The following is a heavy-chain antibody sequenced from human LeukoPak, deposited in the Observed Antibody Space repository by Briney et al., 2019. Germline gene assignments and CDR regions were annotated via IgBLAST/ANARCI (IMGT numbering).Heavy chain of an antibody. CDR1: GGSISSSSYY. CDR3: ARTWKPVPFDY. V-gene: IGHV4-39*01. Sequence: SETLSLTCTVSGGSISSSSYYWGWVRQPPGKGLEWIGSISYSGSTYYNPSLKSRVTISVDTSKTQFSLKLSSVTAADTAVYYCARTWKPVPFDYWGQGTLVTVSS. D-gene: IGHD1-14*01. J-gene: IGHJ4*02. CDR2: ISYSGST.